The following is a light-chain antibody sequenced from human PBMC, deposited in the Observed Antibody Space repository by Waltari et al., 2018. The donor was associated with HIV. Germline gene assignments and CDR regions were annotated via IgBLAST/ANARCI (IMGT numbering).Light chain of an antibody. V-gene: IGKV2D-29*01. Sequence: EIVMTQTPPFLSVAPGQAASISCKSRETLIQSDGKTYFYWYVQKTGQPPQLLLYEVSNRFTGVPDRFIGSGSGTDFTLILSRVEAEDVGVYYCMQSAQFPLTFGGGTKVEIK. CDR3: MQSAQFPLT. CDR1: ETLIQSDGKTY. CDR2: EVS. J-gene: IGKJ4*01.